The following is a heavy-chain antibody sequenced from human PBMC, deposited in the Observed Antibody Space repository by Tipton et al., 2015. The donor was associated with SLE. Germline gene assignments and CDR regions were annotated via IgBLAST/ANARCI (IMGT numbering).Heavy chain of an antibody. Sequence: TLSLTCTVSGGSISSHYWSWIRQPPGKGLEWIGYIYYSGSTNYNPSLKSRVTISVDTSKNQFSLKLSSVTAADTAVYYCASAGEYYDSSGYPDYWAQRTLVTVSS. CDR2: IYYSGST. V-gene: IGHV4-59*11. J-gene: IGHJ4*02. D-gene: IGHD3-22*01. CDR1: GGSISSHY. CDR3: ASAGEYYDSSGYPDY.